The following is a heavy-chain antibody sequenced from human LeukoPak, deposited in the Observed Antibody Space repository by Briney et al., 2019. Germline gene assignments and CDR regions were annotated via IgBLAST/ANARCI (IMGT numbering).Heavy chain of an antibody. Sequence: PSETLSLTCTVSGGSISSSSYYWGWIRQPPGKGLEWIGSIYYSGSTYYNPSLKSRVTISVDTSKNQFSLKLSSVTAAGTAVYYCASLEQWLALFDYWGQGTLVTVSS. D-gene: IGHD6-19*01. J-gene: IGHJ4*02. V-gene: IGHV4-39*01. CDR3: ASLEQWLALFDY. CDR1: GGSISSSSYY. CDR2: IYYSGST.